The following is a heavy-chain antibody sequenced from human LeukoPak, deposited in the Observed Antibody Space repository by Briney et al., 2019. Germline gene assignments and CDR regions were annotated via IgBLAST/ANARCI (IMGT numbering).Heavy chain of an antibody. V-gene: IGHV3-48*01. CDR2: ISSSGSTI. J-gene: IGHJ4*02. Sequence: GGSLRLSCAASGFTFSSYAMNWVRQAPGKGLEWVSYISSSGSTIYYADSVKGRFTISRDNSKNTLYLQMNSLRAEDTAVYYCAKARFDYLSYYFDYWGQGTLVTVSS. CDR1: GFTFSSYA. D-gene: IGHD3-16*01. CDR3: AKARFDYLSYYFDY.